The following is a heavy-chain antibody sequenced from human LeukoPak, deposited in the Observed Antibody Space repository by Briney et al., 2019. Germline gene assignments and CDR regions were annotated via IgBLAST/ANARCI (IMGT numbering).Heavy chain of an antibody. CDR1: GFTFDDSG. Sequence: PGGSLRLSCAASGFTFDDSGMSWVRQAPGKGLEWVSGINWNGGRTGYADSVKGRFTISRDNAKKSLYLQMNSLRAEDTALYYCARKWLSNAFDIWGQGTMVTVSS. J-gene: IGHJ3*02. V-gene: IGHV3-20*04. CDR2: INWNGGRT. D-gene: IGHD5-12*01. CDR3: ARKWLSNAFDI.